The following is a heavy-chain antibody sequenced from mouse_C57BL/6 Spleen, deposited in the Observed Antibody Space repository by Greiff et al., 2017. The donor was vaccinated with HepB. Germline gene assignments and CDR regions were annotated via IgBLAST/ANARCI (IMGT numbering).Heavy chain of an antibody. V-gene: IGHV5-4*03. CDR3: ARVTATTGYFDY. D-gene: IGHD1-2*01. CDR1: GFTFSSYA. CDR2: ISDGGSYT. Sequence: EVKLMESGGGLVKPGGSLKLSCAASGFTFSSYAMSWVRQTPEKRLEWVATISDGGSYTYYPDNVKGRFTISRDNAKNNLYLQMSHLKSEDTAMYYCARVTATTGYFDYWGQGTTLTVSS. J-gene: IGHJ2*01.